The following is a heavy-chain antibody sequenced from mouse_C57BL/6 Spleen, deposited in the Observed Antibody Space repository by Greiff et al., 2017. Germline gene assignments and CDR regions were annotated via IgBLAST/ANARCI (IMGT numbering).Heavy chain of an antibody. J-gene: IGHJ1*03. CDR2: INPSNGGT. Sequence: QVQLQQPGTELVKPGASVKLSCKASGYTFTSYWMHWVKQRPGQGLEWIGNINPSNGGTNYNEKFKSKATLTVDKSSSTAYMQLRSLTSEDSAVYYCAREDSTTDWYFDVWGTGTTVTVSS. CDR3: AREDSTTDWYFDV. V-gene: IGHV1-53*01. D-gene: IGHD2-5*01. CDR1: GYTFTSYW.